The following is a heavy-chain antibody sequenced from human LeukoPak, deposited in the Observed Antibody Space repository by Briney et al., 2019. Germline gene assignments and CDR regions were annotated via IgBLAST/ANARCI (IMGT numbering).Heavy chain of an antibody. CDR3: ATNSNTGGRGNFFDS. CDR1: GGTFSSYA. J-gene: IGHJ4*02. D-gene: IGHD4-23*01. Sequence: SVKVSCKASGGTFSSYAISWVRQAPGQGLEWMGGIIPIFGTANYAQKFQGRVTITADESTSTAYMELSSLRSEDTAVYYCATNSNTGGRGNFFDSWGQGSLVTVTT. V-gene: IGHV1-69*01. CDR2: IIPIFGTA.